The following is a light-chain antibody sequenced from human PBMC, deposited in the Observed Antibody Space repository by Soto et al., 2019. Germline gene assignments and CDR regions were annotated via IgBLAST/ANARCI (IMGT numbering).Light chain of an antibody. J-gene: IGLJ2*01. CDR3: QSYDSSLSGVL. Sequence: QSVLTQPPSVSGAPGQRVTLSCTGSSSNIGAGADVIWYQQLPGTAPKLLIYANSNRPSGVPDRFSGSKSGTSASLAITGLQAEDEADYYCQSYDSSLSGVLFGGGTKLTVL. CDR2: ANS. CDR1: SSNIGAGAD. V-gene: IGLV1-40*01.